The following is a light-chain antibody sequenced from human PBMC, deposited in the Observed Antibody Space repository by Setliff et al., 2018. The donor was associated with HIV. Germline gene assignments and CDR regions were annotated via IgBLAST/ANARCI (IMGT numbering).Light chain of an antibody. CDR2: QAS. J-gene: IGLJ1*01. CDR1: SSDVGRYNL. Sequence: ALAQPASVSGSPGQSITISCTGTSSDVGRYNLVSWYQQHPGKAPRLIIYQASKRPSGVSNRFSGSKSGNTASLTISGLQADDEADYYCCSNTGSNTYVFGAGTKGTVL. CDR3: CSNTGSNTYV. V-gene: IGLV2-23*01.